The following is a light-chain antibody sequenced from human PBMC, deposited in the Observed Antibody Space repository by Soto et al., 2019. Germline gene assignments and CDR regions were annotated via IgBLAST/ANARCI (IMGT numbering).Light chain of an antibody. J-gene: IGKJ1*01. CDR2: AAS. V-gene: IGKV1-6*01. Sequence: AVQMTQSPSSLSASVGDRVTITCRASQAIRSDLGWYQMKPGKVPKLLIYAASNLQSGVPSRFIGRGYGTDFTLTISSLQTEDFATYYCLQDYNYPRTFGQGTKVEI. CDR3: LQDYNYPRT. CDR1: QAIRSD.